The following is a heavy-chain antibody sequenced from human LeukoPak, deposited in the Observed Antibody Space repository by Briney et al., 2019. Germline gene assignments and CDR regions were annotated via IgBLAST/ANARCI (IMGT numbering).Heavy chain of an antibody. V-gene: IGHV3-53*01. CDR1: GFTVSSNY. J-gene: IGHJ3*02. D-gene: IGHD3-9*01. CDR2: IYSGGST. CDR3: ASGVETVLRYFVRTDAFDI. Sequence: PGGSLRLSCAASGFTVSSNYMSWVRQAPGKGLEWVSVIYSGGSTYYADSVKGRFTISRDNSKNTLYLQMNSLRAEDTAVYYCASGVETVLRYFVRTDAFDIWGQGTMVTVSS.